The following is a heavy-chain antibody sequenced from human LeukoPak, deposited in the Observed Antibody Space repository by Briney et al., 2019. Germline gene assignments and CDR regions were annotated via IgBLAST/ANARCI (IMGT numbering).Heavy chain of an antibody. J-gene: IGHJ4*02. CDR2: INPNSGGT. Sequence: ASVKVSCKASGYTFTGYYMHWVRQAPGQGFEWMGRINPNSGGTNYAQKFQGRVTMTRDTSISTAYMELSRLRSDDTAVYYCARAIGYDFWSGYYVFDYWGQGTLVTVSS. CDR1: GYTFTGYY. D-gene: IGHD3-3*01. CDR3: ARAIGYDFWSGYYVFDY. V-gene: IGHV1-2*06.